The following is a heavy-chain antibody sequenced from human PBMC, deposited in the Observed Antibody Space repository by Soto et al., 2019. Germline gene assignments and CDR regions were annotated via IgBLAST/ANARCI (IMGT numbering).Heavy chain of an antibody. V-gene: IGHV3-23*01. CDR3: ARARGGVVVVPEPIGYYYGMDV. D-gene: IGHD2-2*01. J-gene: IGHJ6*02. CDR2: ISGSGGST. CDR1: GFTFSSYA. Sequence: PGGSLRLSCAASGFTFSSYAMSWVRQAPGKGLEWVSAISGSGGSTYYADSVKGRFTISRDNSKNTLYLQMNSLRAEDTAVYYCARARGGVVVVPEPIGYYYGMDVWGQGTTVTVSS.